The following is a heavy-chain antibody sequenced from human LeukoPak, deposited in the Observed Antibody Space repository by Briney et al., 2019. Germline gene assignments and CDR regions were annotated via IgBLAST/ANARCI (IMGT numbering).Heavy chain of an antibody. Sequence: SETLSLTCAVYGGSFSDYSWSWIRQPPGKGLEWIGEINHSGSTNYNPSLKSRVTISLDTSKNQFSLNLNSVTAADTAVYFCARAPNWNYFDDWGQGTLVTVSS. CDR1: GGSFSDYS. CDR2: INHSGST. J-gene: IGHJ4*02. CDR3: ARAPNWNYFDD. D-gene: IGHD1-20*01. V-gene: IGHV4-34*01.